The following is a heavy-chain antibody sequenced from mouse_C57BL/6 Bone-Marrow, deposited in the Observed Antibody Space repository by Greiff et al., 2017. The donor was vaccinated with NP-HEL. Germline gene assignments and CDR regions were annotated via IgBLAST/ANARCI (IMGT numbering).Heavy chain of an antibody. CDR1: GYTFTSYW. CDR3: ARLGRPFAY. D-gene: IGHD4-1*01. CDR2: IHPNSGST. J-gene: IGHJ3*01. V-gene: IGHV1-64*01. Sequence: QVHVKQPGAELVKPGASVKLSCKASGYTFTSYWMHWVKQRPGQGLEWIGMIHPNSGSTNYNEKFKSKATLTVDKSSSTAYMQLSSLTSEDSAVYYCARLGRPFAYWGQGTLVTVSA.